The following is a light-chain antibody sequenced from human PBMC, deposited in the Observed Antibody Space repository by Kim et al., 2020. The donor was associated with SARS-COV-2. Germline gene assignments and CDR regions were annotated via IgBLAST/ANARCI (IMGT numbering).Light chain of an antibody. CDR1: ALSIKY. V-gene: IGLV3-10*01. CDR2: EDN. J-gene: IGLJ3*02. Sequence: SYELTQPPSVSVSPGQTARITCSGDALSIKYAYWYQQKSGQAPVLVIYEDNKRPSGIPERVSGSSSGTTATLTISGAQVDDEAYYFCYSTDSSGDLRVFGGGTKLTVL. CDR3: YSTDSSGDLRV.